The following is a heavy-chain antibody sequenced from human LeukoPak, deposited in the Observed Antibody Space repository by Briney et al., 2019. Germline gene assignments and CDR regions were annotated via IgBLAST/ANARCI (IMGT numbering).Heavy chain of an antibody. CDR1: VVTFSIYA. D-gene: IGHD3-22*01. CDR3: ARDPYYDSSGYYYMLYAFDI. V-gene: IGHV1-69*04. J-gene: IGHJ3*02. Sequence: SVKVSCKASVVTFSIYAISWVRQAPRQGHEWMWRIIPILGIANYAQKFQGRVTITADKSTSTAYMELSSLRSEDTAVYYCARDPYYDSSGYYYMLYAFDIWGQGTMVTVSS. CDR2: IIPILGIA.